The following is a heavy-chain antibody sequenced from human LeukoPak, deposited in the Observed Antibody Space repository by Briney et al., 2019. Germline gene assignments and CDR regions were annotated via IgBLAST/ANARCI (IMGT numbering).Heavy chain of an antibody. J-gene: IGHJ4*02. CDR2: IKSKTDGGTT. CDR3: TTTMVRGVTAPRY. CDR1: GFTFSNAW. D-gene: IGHD3-10*01. V-gene: IGHV3-15*01. Sequence: PGGSLRLSCAASGFTFSNAWMSWVRQAPGKGLEWVGRIKSKTDGGTTDYAAPVKGRFTISRDDSKNTLYLQMNSLKTEDTAVYYCTTTMVRGVTAPRYWGQGTLVTVSS.